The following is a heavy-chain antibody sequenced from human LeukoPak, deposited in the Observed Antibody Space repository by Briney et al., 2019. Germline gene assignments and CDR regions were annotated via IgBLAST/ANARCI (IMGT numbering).Heavy chain of an antibody. D-gene: IGHD2-15*01. CDR2: INPNSGGT. CDR3: AREMECSGGSCYPSNDY. CDR1: GYTFPGYY. V-gene: IGHV1-2*02. Sequence: ASVKVSCKASGYTFPGYYMHWVRQAPGQGLEWMGWINPNSGGTNYAQKFQGRVTMTRDTSISTAYMELSRLRSDDTAVYYCAREMECSGGSCYPSNDYWGQGTLVTVSS. J-gene: IGHJ4*02.